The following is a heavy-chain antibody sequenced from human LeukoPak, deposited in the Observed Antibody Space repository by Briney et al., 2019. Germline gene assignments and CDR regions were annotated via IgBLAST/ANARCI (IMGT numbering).Heavy chain of an antibody. CDR3: ARTYSVNYYAPFDP. D-gene: IGHD1-26*01. CDR2: IYADDSET. J-gene: IGHJ5*02. CDR1: GCTFINYW. V-gene: IGHV5-51*03. Sequence: GEPLKISCKGSGCTFINYWIAWGSKLPGKGLACLAIIYADDSETRYSPSFQGQVTISADKSISTAYLQWSSLKASDTAMYYCARTYSVNYYAPFDPWGQGTLVTVSS.